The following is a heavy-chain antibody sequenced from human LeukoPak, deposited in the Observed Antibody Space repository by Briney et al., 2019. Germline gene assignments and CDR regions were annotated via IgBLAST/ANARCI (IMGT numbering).Heavy chain of an antibody. Sequence: ASVKVSCKASGYTFTSYAMNWVRQAPGQGLEWMGWINTNTGNPTYAQGFTGRFVFSLDTSVSTAYLQISSLKTEDTAVYYCARASLWKQLWPSSPPDYWGQGTLVTVSS. V-gene: IGHV7-4-1*02. J-gene: IGHJ4*02. CDR3: ARASLWKQLWPSSPPDY. CDR1: GYTFTSYA. D-gene: IGHD5-18*01. CDR2: INTNTGNP.